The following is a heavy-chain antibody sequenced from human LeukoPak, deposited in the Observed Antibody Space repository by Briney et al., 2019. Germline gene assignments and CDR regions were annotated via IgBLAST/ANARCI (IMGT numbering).Heavy chain of an antibody. J-gene: IGHJ4*02. V-gene: IGHV1-46*01. CDR1: GYTFTSYY. CDR2: INPSGGST. CDR3: ARDRAVARFDY. D-gene: IGHD6-19*01. Sequence: GASVKVSCKASGYTFTSYYMHWVRQAPGQGLEWMGIINPSGGSTSYAQKFQGRVTTTRDTSTSTVYMELSSLRSEDTAVYYCARDRAVARFDYWGQGTLVTVSS.